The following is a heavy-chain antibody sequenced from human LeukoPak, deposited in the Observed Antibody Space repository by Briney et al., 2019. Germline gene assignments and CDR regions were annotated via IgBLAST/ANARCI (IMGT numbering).Heavy chain of an antibody. D-gene: IGHD2-21*01. CDR1: GFTFDDYG. J-gene: IGHJ4*02. V-gene: IGHV3-9*03. CDR3: AKDIPPKN. CDR2: ISWNSGSI. Sequence: PGGSLRLSCAASGFTFDDYGMHWVRQAPGKGLEWVSGISWNSGSIDYADSVKGRFTISRDNAKNSLYPQMSSLRAEDMALYYCAKDIPPKNWGQGTLVTVSS.